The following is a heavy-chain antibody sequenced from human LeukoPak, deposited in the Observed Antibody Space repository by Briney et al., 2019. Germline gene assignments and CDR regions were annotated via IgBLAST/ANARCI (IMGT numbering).Heavy chain of an antibody. CDR2: ITGGHYPT. CDR1: GFTFSSFA. Sequence: GGSLRFSCAASGFTFSSFAMTWVRQAPGKGLEWVSSITGGHYPTYNTDSVKGRFTISRDNSKNTLYLQMNSLRADDTAVYYCTKDPNGDYVGAFDPWGQGTLVTVSS. J-gene: IGHJ5*02. V-gene: IGHV3-23*01. D-gene: IGHD4-17*01. CDR3: TKDPNGDYVGAFDP.